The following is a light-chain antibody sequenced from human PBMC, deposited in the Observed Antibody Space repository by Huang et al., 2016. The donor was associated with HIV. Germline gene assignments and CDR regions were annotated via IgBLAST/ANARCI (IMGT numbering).Light chain of an antibody. V-gene: IGKV3-15*01. Sequence: EIVMTQSPVTLSVSPGERVTLSCRASQGVNSNLAWYQQNPGQAPRRLIYGASARATGIPARFSGRGYGTEFTLTSSSLLSEDLAIYYCQQYNNWPPGYTFGQGTKLEIK. J-gene: IGKJ2*01. CDR2: GAS. CDR1: QGVNSN. CDR3: QQYNNWPPGYT.